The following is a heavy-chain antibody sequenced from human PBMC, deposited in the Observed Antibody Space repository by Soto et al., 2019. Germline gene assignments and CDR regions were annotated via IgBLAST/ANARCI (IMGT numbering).Heavy chain of an antibody. V-gene: IGHV3-66*01. CDR2: IYSAGNT. J-gene: IGHJ6*03. CDR1: GFTVISNY. Sequence: GGSLRLSCAASGFTVISNYMSWVRQAPGKGLEWISIIYSAGNTYYADSVKGRFTISRDNSKNTLYLQMNSLGAEDTAVYYCARDFVVCCPNTTSSDSYAVSGKATTLTV. D-gene: IGHD1-26*01. CDR3: ARDFVVCCPNTTSSDSYAV.